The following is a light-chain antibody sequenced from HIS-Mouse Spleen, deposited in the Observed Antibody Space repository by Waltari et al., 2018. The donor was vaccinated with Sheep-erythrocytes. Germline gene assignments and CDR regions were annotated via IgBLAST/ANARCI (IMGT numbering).Light chain of an antibody. CDR3: SSYAGSNNWV. J-gene: IGLJ3*02. V-gene: IGLV2-8*01. Sequence: QSALTQPPSASGSPGQSVTISCTGTSSDGGGYNYFSWYQQYPGKAPKLMIYEVSKRPSGVPDRFSGSKSGNTASLTVSGLQAEDEADYYCSSYAGSNNWVFGGGTKLTVL. CDR1: SSDGGGYNY. CDR2: EVS.